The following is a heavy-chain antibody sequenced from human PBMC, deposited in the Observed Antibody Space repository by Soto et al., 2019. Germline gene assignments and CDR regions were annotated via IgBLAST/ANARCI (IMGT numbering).Heavy chain of an antibody. J-gene: IGHJ4*02. Sequence: EVQLVESGGALVQPGGSLRLSCVASGFTFRDYWMHWVRQVPGEGLVWVSRISNDGRTTSYADSVKGRFTISRDKAKSNIYIQMKSLRAEATGLYSCACNYMVEKVPDSWGQGTLVTVSS. CDR1: GFTFRDYW. CDR3: ACNYMVEKVPDS. V-gene: IGHV3-74*01. CDR2: ISNDGRTT. D-gene: IGHD2-15*01.